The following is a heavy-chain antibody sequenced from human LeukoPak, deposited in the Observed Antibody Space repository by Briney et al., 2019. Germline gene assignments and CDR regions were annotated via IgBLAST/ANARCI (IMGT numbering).Heavy chain of an antibody. CDR2: IYYSGST. CDR1: GGSVSSGSYY. CDR3: VKRGNVANFDS. Sequence: PSETLSLTCTVSGGSVSSGSYYWSWIRQPPGKGLEWIGYIYYSGSTNYNPSLKSRVTISVDTSKNQFSLKLSSVTAADTAVYYCVKRGNVANFDSWGQGILVTVSS. J-gene: IGHJ4*02. V-gene: IGHV4-61*01. D-gene: IGHD5-12*01.